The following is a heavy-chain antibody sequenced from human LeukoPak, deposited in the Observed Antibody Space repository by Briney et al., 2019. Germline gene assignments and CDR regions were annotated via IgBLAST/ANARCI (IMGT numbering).Heavy chain of an antibody. D-gene: IGHD2-2*01. V-gene: IGHV1-3*03. Sequence: ASVKVSCKASGYTFTSYAMHWVRQAPGQRLEWMGWINAGNGNTKYSQVFQGRVTITRDTSASTAYMELSSLRSEDMAVYYCARGDIVVVPAAPLPFDYWGQGTPVTVSS. CDR3: ARGDIVVVPAAPLPFDY. J-gene: IGHJ4*02. CDR2: INAGNGNT. CDR1: GYTFTSYA.